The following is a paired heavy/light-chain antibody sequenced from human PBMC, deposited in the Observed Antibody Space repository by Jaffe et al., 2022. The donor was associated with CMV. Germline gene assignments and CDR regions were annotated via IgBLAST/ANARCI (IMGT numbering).Heavy chain of an antibody. Sequence: EVQLVESGGGLVQPGRSLRLSCTASGFTFGDFGVSWVRQAPGKGLEWVGFIRREIHGGTTQYAASVEGRFSISRDDSRGIAYLQMNSLKTEDTAVYYCARGYDRGAATGLGVNYWGQGTLVTVSS. D-gene: IGHD1-26*01. V-gene: IGHV3-49*04. CDR3: ARGYDRGAATGLGVNY. J-gene: IGHJ4*02. CDR1: GFTFGDFG. CDR2: IRREIHGGTT.
Light chain of an antibody. CDR3: QQSGT. V-gene: IGKV1-5*03. CDR2: RAS. CDR1: HNITTW. Sequence: DIQMTQSPSTLSASVGDRVTITCRASHNITTWLAWYQQKPGKAPKLLIYRASTLEFGVPSRFSGSGSGTEFTLTISNLQPEDFATYYCQQSGTFGQGTKVEI. J-gene: IGKJ2*01.